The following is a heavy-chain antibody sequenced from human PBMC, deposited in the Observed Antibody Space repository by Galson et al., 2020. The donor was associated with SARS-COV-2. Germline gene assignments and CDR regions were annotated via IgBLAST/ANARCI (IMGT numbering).Heavy chain of an antibody. D-gene: IGHD5-18*01. CDR3: ARWQDRQDSYGYALWELRH. CDR1: GYSFTSYW. Sequence: HGESLKISCKGSGYSFTSYWISWVRQMPGKGLEWMGIIYPGDSDTRYSPSFQGQVTISADKSISTAYLQWSSLKASDTAMYYCARWQDRQDSYGYALWELRHWGQGTLVTVSS. CDR2: IYPGDSDT. V-gene: IGHV5-51*01. J-gene: IGHJ4*02.